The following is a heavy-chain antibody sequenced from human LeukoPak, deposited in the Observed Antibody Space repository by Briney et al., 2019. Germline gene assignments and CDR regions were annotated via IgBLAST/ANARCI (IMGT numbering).Heavy chain of an antibody. CDR1: GGSMSSYY. V-gene: IGHV4-59*08. CDR2: IYYSGST. J-gene: IGHJ4*02. CDR3: ARHPVSDY. Sequence: PSETLSLTCTVSGGSMSSYYWSWIRQPPAKGLEWIGYIYYSGSTNYNPSLKGRVTISIDTSKNQFSLRLTSVTAADTAVYYCARHPVSDYWGQGILVTVSS.